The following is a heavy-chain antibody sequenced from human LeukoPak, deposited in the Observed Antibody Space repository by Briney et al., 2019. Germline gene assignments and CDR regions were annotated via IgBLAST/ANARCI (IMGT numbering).Heavy chain of an antibody. CDR3: ARSPRDYYDSSANDY. Sequence: ASVKVSCKASGYTFTSYAMNWVRQAPGQGLEWMGWINTNTGNPTCAQGFTGRFVFSLDTSVSTAYLQISSLKAEDTAVYYCARSPRDYYDSSANDYWGQGTLVTVSS. V-gene: IGHV7-4-1*02. D-gene: IGHD3-22*01. J-gene: IGHJ4*02. CDR2: INTNTGNP. CDR1: GYTFTSYA.